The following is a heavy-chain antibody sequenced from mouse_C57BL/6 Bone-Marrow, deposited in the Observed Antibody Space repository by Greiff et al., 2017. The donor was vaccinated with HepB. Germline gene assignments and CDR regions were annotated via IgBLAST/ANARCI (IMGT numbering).Heavy chain of an antibody. CDR2: ISSGSSTI. Sequence: EVMLVESGGGLVKPGGSLTLSCAASGFTFSDYGMHWVRQAPEKGLEWVAYISSGSSTIYYADTVKGRFTISRDNAKNTLFLQMTSLRSEDTAMYYCARGNYSNRYYFDYWGQGTTLTVSS. J-gene: IGHJ2*01. D-gene: IGHD2-5*01. CDR3: ARGNYSNRYYFDY. V-gene: IGHV5-17*01. CDR1: GFTFSDYG.